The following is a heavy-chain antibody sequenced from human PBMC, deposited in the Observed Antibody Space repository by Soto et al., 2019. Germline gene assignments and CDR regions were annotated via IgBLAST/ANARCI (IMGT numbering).Heavy chain of an antibody. CDR2: IYYSGST. D-gene: IGHD4-17*01. Sequence: QVQLQESGPGLVKPSQTLSLTCTVSGGSISTGGYYWTWIRQHPGKGLEWIGYIYYSGSTYYNPSLKRRFTRSVDTSKNQFSLKLSSVTAAETAVYSCARGLSVTLCDNCGQGTLVTVS. CDR3: ARGLSVTLCDN. V-gene: IGHV4-31*03. CDR1: GGSISTGGYY. J-gene: IGHJ4*02.